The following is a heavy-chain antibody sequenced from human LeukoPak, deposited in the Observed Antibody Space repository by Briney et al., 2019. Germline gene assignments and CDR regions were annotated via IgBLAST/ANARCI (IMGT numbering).Heavy chain of an antibody. V-gene: IGHV3-11*01. J-gene: IGHJ6*02. Sequence: GGSLRLSCAASGFTFSDYYMSWIRQAPGKGLEWVSYISSNGSTIYYADSVKGRFTISRDNAKNSLYLQMNSLRAEDTAVYYCARDYHGYCSSTSCYAYYYGMDVWGQGTTVTVSS. D-gene: IGHD2-2*01. CDR1: GFTFSDYY. CDR2: ISSNGSTI. CDR3: ARDYHGYCSSTSCYAYYYGMDV.